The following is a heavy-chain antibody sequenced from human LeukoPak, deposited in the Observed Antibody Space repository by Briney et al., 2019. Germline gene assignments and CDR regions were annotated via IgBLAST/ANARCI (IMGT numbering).Heavy chain of an antibody. J-gene: IGHJ4*02. CDR1: GFTFSIHL. D-gene: IGHD5-18*01. CDR2: IRYDGSNK. CDR3: AKDPAMVKYYFDY. V-gene: IGHV3-30*02. Sequence: PGGSLRLSCAPSGFTFSIHLMHWVPQAPGKGREWVAFIRYDGSNKYNADSVKGRFTISRDNSKNTLYLQMNSLRAEDTAVYYCAKDPAMVKYYFDYWGQGTLVTVSS.